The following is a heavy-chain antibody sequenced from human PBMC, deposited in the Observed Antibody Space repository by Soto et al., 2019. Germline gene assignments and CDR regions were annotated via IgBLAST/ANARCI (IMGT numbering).Heavy chain of an antibody. D-gene: IGHD4-17*01. CDR3: ARLRFKGTVSYYYGMDV. V-gene: IGHV5-10-1*01. Sequence: LKISCKGSGYSFTSYWISWVRQMPGKGLEWMGRIDPSDSYTNYSPSFQGHVTISADKSISTAYLQWSSLKASDTAMYYCARLRFKGTVSYYYGMDVWGQGTTVTVSS. CDR1: GYSFTSYW. J-gene: IGHJ6*02. CDR2: IDPSDSYT.